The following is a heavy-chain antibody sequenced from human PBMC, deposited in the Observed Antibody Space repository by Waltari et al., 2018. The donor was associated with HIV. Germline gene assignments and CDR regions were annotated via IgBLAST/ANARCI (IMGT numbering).Heavy chain of an antibody. V-gene: IGHV1-8*01. D-gene: IGHD1-26*01. CDR2: MNPHRGTT. CDR3: ARVRRPSGSYYLSY. CDR1: GYTFTSYD. Sequence: QVQLEQSGAEVKKPGASVKVSCKASGYTFTSYDIFWVRQATGQGLEWMGWMNPHRGTTAYVQKFQGRVTMTRNTSITTAYMELSSLRSEDTAVYYCARVRRPSGSYYLSYWGQGTLVTVSS. J-gene: IGHJ4*02.